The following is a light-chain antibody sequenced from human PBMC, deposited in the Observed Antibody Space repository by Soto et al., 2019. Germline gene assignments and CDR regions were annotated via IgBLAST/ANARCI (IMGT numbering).Light chain of an antibody. CDR1: SSDVGAFTY. Sequence: QSALTQPASVSGSPGQSITISCTGTSSDVGAFTYVSWYQQHPGKAPKLMIYDVNDRPSGVSNRFSGSKSDNTASLTISGLQAEDEADYYCSSYTTSSTPYVFGTGTKLTVL. CDR3: SSYTTSSTPYV. CDR2: DVN. J-gene: IGLJ1*01. V-gene: IGLV2-14*03.